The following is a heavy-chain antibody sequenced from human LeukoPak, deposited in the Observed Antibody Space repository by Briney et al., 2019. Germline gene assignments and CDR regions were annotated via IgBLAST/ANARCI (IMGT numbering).Heavy chain of an antibody. CDR1: GFTFSSYE. CDR2: ISSSGSTI. CDR3: AELGITMIGGV. V-gene: IGHV3-48*03. Sequence: GGSLRLSCADSGFTFSSYEMNRVRQTPGKGLEWVSYISSSGSTIYYADSVKGRFTISRDNAKNSLYLQMNSLRAEDTAVYYCAELGITMIGGVWGKGTTVTISS. J-gene: IGHJ6*04. D-gene: IGHD3-10*02.